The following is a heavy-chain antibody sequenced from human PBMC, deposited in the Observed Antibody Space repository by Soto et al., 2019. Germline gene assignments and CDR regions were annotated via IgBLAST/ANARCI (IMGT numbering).Heavy chain of an antibody. V-gene: IGHV1-69*12. Sequence: QVQLVQSGAEVKKPGSSVKVSCKASGGTFSSYAISWVRQAPGQGLEWMGGIIPIFGTANYAQKFQGRVTITGDQSTSTAYMEPSSLNSADTAVYYFARARNDFGGGGAFDIWAQGTTFTVSS. CDR3: ARARNDFGGGGAFDI. CDR2: IIPIFGTA. J-gene: IGHJ3*02. CDR1: GGTFSSYA. D-gene: IGHD2-21*01.